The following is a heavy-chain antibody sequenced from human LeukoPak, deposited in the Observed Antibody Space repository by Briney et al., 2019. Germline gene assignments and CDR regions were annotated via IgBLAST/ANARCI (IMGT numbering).Heavy chain of an antibody. J-gene: IGHJ4*02. CDR3: AKDAPLIIRFDY. CDR1: GYTFTSYY. CDR2: INPSGGST. V-gene: IGHV1-46*01. Sequence: ASVKVSCKASGYTFTSYYMHWVRQAPGQGLEWMGIINPSGGSTSYAQKFQGRVTMTRDTSTSTVYVELSSLRSEDTAVYYCAKDAPLIIRFDYWGQGTLVTVSS.